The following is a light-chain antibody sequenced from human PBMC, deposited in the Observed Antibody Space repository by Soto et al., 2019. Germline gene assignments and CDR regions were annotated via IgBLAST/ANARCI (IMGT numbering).Light chain of an antibody. J-gene: IGKJ1*01. CDR2: GAS. V-gene: IGKV3-20*01. Sequence: EMVLTQSPGTLSVSQGERVNLSCRASQSVSSSYLACYQQKPGQAPRLRIYGASSMATGMPDRFRGSASGTDFTLTLSRLEPEDIAEYSWQQYGRSPPWTLGKGTKV. CDR3: QQYGRSPPWT. CDR1: QSVSSSY.